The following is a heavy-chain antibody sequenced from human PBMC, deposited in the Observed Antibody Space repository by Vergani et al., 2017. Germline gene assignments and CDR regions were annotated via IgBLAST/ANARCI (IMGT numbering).Heavy chain of an antibody. J-gene: IGHJ6*03. D-gene: IGHD2-2*01. CDR1: GYTFTSYG. CDR3: ARAVVPAPGGYYYYMDV. Sequence: QVQLVQSGAEVKKPGASVKVSCKASGYTFTSYGISWVRQAPGQGLEWMGWISAYNGNTNYAQKLQGRVTMTTVTSTSTAYMELRSLRSDDAAVYYCARAVVPAPGGYYYYMDVWGKGTTVTVSS. V-gene: IGHV1-18*01. CDR2: ISAYNGNT.